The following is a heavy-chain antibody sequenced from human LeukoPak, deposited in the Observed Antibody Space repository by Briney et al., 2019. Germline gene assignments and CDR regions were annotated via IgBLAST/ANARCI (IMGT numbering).Heavy chain of an antibody. J-gene: IGHJ6*02. CDR3: ARDTRHPNRAAPGGWYYYYGMDV. CDR2: IYYSGST. CDR1: GGSISSSSYY. D-gene: IGHD3-16*01. V-gene: IGHV4-39*02. Sequence: SETLSLTCTVSGGSISSSSYYWGWIRQPPGKGQEWIGSIYYSGSTYYNPSLKSRVTISVDTSKNQFSLKLSSVTAADTAVYYCARDTRHPNRAAPGGWYYYYGMDVWGQGTTVTVSS.